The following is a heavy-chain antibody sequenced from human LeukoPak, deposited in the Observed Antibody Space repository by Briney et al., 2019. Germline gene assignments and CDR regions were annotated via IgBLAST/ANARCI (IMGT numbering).Heavy chain of an antibody. CDR2: ISSSSDTI. Sequence: GGSLRLSCAASGFTFSSYSMNWVRQAPGKGLEWVSYISSSSDTIYYADSVKGRFTVSRDNAKNSLYLQMNSPRAEDTAVYYCASPVSYDSSGPDYWGQGTLVTVSS. V-gene: IGHV3-48*01. D-gene: IGHD3-22*01. J-gene: IGHJ4*02. CDR3: ASPVSYDSSGPDY. CDR1: GFTFSSYS.